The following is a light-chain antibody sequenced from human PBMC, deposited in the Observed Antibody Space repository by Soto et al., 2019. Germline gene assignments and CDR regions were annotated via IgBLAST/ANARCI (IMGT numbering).Light chain of an antibody. CDR3: QQYDNYPLT. CDR2: DAS. Sequence: DIQVTQSPSTLSASVGDRFTITSRDSQTISRWLAWYQQKPGTAPKLLIFDASRLESGVPSRFIGSAAGPECTRTISSLQPDDVATYDCQQYDNYPLTFGGGTKVDIK. J-gene: IGKJ4*01. CDR1: QTISRW. V-gene: IGKV1-5*01.